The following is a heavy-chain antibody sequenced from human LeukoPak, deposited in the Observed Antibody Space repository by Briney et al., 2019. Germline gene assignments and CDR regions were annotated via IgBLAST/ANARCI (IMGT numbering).Heavy chain of an antibody. CDR1: GLTFHNTW. Sequence: GGSLRLSCAASGLTFHNTWMHWIRHAQGKGLVWVSRIISDGITTTYADSVKGRFTISRDNAKNTLYLQMNSLRAEDTAVYYCAADGEYAFLVWGQGPMLPVSS. CDR3: AADGEYAFLV. J-gene: IGHJ3*01. D-gene: IGHD2/OR15-2a*01. CDR2: IISDGITT. V-gene: IGHV3-74*01.